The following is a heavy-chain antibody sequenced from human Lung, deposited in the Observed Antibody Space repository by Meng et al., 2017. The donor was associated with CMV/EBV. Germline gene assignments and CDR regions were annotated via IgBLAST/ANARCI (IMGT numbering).Heavy chain of an antibody. J-gene: IGHJ4*02. D-gene: IGHD6-19*01. CDR1: GYTFTSFS. V-gene: IGHV7-4-1*01. Sequence: VQVVQSGSELEKPWDSVEVSCQAAGYTFTSFSMNWVRHAPGQGLEWMGWININTGNPTYAQGFTGRFVFSLDTSVSTAYLQIDSLKADDTAVYYCARGNGWRFDYWGQGTLVTVSS. CDR2: ININTGNP. CDR3: ARGNGWRFDY.